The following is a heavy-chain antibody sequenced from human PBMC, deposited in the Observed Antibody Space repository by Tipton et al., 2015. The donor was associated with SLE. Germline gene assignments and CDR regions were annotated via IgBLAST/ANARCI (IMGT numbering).Heavy chain of an antibody. CDR1: GYTFTSYG. Sequence: QSGAEVKKPGASVKVSCKASGYTFTSYGISWVRQAPGQGLEWMGWISAYNGNTNYAQKLQGRVTMTTDTSTSTAYMELRSLRSDDTAVYYYARQELNQLELKGYYYYMDVWGKGTTVTVSS. J-gene: IGHJ6*03. CDR2: ISAYNGNT. V-gene: IGHV1-18*01. CDR3: ARQELNQLELKGYYYYMDV. D-gene: IGHD1-7*01.